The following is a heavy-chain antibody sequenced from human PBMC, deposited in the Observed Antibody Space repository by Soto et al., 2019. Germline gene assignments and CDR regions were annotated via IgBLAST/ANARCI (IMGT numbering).Heavy chain of an antibody. CDR3: AKGGGSYYHDSYYYYGLDV. CDR1: GFPFSTYD. V-gene: IGHV3-23*01. D-gene: IGHD1-26*01. Sequence: GGSLDLSCAASGFPFSTYDMTWVRQAPGKGLEWVSAVSGRGGSTYYADSVKGRLTISRDNSKDTVYLQMNSLRADDTAVYYCAKGGGSYYHDSYYYYGLDVWGQGTTVTVS. J-gene: IGHJ6*02. CDR2: VSGRGGST.